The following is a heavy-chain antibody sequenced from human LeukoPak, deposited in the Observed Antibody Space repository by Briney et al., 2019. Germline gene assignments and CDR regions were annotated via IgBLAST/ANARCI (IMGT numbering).Heavy chain of an antibody. CDR1: GGTFSSYA. D-gene: IGHD6-19*01. CDR2: IIPILGIA. J-gene: IGHJ4*02. V-gene: IGHV1-69*04. CDR3: ASNIAVAGWARDY. Sequence: SVTVSCKASGGTFSSYAISWVRQAPGQGLEWMGRIIPILGIANYAQKFQGRVTITADKSTSTAYMELSSLRSEDTAVYYCASNIAVAGWARDYWGQGTLVTVSS.